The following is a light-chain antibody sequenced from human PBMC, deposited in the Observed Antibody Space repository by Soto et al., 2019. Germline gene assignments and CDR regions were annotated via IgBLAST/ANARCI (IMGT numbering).Light chain of an antibody. CDR1: SGSIASSF. CDR2: EDD. CDR3: QSYDINSHVVM. J-gene: IGLJ3*02. V-gene: IGLV6-57*03. Sequence: NFMLTQPHSVSESPGKTVTISCTRSSGSIASSFVQWYQQRPGGAPTALIYEDDQRPSGVPDRFSGSIDTSSNSASLTISGLKIEDAADYFCQSYDINSHVVMFGGGTKLTVL.